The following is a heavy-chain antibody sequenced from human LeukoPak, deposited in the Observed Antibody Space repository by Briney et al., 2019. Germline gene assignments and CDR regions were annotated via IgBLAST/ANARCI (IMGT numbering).Heavy chain of an antibody. J-gene: IGHJ4*02. D-gene: IGHD5-24*01. CDR3: AREMATIEFDY. CDR2: IDPNSGGT. V-gene: IGHV1-2*06. Sequence: GASVKVSCKASGYTFTGYYMHWVRQAPGQGLEWMGRIDPNSGGTNYAQKFQGRVTMTRDTSISTAYMELSRLRSDDTAVYYCAREMATIEFDYWGQGTLVTVSS. CDR1: GYTFTGYY.